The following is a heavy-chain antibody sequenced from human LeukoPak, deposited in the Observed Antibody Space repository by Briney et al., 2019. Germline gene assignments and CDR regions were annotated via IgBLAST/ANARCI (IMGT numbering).Heavy chain of an antibody. D-gene: IGHD3-10*01. Sequence: ASVKVSCKASGYTFTGYYMHGVRQAPGRGLEGMGRINSNSGNTGYAQKFQGRVTITRNTSITTPYMELSSLRSEDTAVYFCVRRSAYGSGSYYVDYWGQGTLVTVSS. J-gene: IGHJ4*02. V-gene: IGHV1-8*03. CDR1: GYTFTGYY. CDR2: INSNSGNT. CDR3: VRRSAYGSGSYYVDY.